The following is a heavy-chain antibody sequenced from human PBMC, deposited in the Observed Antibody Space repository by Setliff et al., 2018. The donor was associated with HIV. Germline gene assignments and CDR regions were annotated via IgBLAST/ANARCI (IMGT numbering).Heavy chain of an antibody. D-gene: IGHD3-10*01. J-gene: IGHJ4*02. CDR1: GYTFTGYY. V-gene: IGHV1-2*02. CDR2: INPNSGGT. CDR3: ARSQINLVRGVVHYFDY. Sequence: GASVKVSCKASGYTFTGYYMHWVRQAPGQGLEWMGWINPNSGGTNYAQKFQGRVTMTRDTSISTAYMELSRLRSDDTAVYYCARSQINLVRGVVHYFDYWGQGTLVTVSS.